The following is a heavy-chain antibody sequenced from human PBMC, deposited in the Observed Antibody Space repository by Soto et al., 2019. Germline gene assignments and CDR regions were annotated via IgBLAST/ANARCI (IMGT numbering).Heavy chain of an antibody. CDR3: ARGRGSYSYYGMDV. D-gene: IGHD3-16*01. Sequence: SVKVSCKASGGTFSSYAISWVRQAPGQGLEWMGGIIPILGTGNYAQKFQGRVTITADESTSTAYMEPSSLRSEDTALYGCARGRGSYSYYGMDVGGQGPRVTVSS. V-gene: IGHV1-69*13. CDR1: GGTFSSYA. CDR2: IIPILGTG. J-gene: IGHJ6*02.